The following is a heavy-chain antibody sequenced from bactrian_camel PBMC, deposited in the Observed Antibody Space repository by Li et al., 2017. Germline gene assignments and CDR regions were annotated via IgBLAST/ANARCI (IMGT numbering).Heavy chain of an antibody. D-gene: IGHD1*01. CDR3: ASEESVPPVAQSRCRYNY. J-gene: IGHJ4*01. V-gene: IGHV3S55*01. Sequence: QVQLVESGGGSVQAGGSLRLSCAASGYTWRTWSDYAMGWFRQSPGKKREGVAVLDSDGRTAYADSVKGRFTISKDNAQNTLYLQMNSLKAEDTAMYYCASEESVPPVAQSRCRYNYTGQGTQVTVS. CDR1: GYTWRTWSDYA. CDR2: LDSDGRT.